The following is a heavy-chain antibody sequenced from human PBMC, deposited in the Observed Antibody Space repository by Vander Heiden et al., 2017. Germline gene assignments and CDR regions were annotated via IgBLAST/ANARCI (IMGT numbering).Heavy chain of an antibody. CDR1: GFTFSNAW. CDR2: IKSKTDGGTT. V-gene: IGHV3-15*01. CDR3: TTGIGSGSRYYFDY. D-gene: IGHD1-26*01. J-gene: IGHJ4*02. Sequence: EVQLVESGGGLVKPGGSLRLSCAASGFTFSNAWMSWVRQGPGKGLEWVGRIKSKTDGGTTDYAAPVKGRFTISRDDSKNTLYLQMNSMKTEDTAVYYCTTGIGSGSRYYFDYWGQGTLVTVSS.